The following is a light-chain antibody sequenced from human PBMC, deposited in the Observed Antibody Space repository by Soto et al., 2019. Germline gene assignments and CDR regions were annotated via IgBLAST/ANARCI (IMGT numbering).Light chain of an antibody. V-gene: IGLV2-14*01. CDR3: SSYTSSSTRV. CDR2: EVS. J-gene: IGLJ3*02. CDR1: SSDVGGYNY. Sequence: QSALTQPASVSGSPGQSITISCTRTSSDVGGYNYVSWYQQHPGKAPKLMIYEVSNRPSGVSNRFSGSKSGNTASLTISGLQAEDGADYYCSSYTSSSTRVFGGGTKLTVL.